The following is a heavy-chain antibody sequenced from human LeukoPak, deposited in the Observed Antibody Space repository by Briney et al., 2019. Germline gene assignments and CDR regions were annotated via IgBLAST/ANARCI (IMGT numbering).Heavy chain of an antibody. CDR3: AKDRASGSGSYSYRGFDY. CDR1: GFDISYNY. J-gene: IGHJ4*02. Sequence: GGSLRLSCVASGFDISYNYVGWVRQAPGKGLEWVSVIHTGGTTHYADSVKGRFTISRDNSKNTLYLQMNSLRAEDTAVYYCAKDRASGSGSYSYRGFDYWGQGTLVTVSS. D-gene: IGHD6-19*01. V-gene: IGHV3-53*01. CDR2: IHTGGTT.